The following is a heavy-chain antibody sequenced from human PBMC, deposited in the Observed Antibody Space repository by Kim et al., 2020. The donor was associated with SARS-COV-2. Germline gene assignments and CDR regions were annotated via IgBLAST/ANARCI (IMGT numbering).Heavy chain of an antibody. D-gene: IGHD3-10*01. V-gene: IGHV1-69*13. CDR3: ARDYGNTGSTYYHYYGMDV. CDR1: GGTFSSYA. Sequence: SVKVSCKASGGTFSSYAISWVRQAPGQGLEWMGWIIPIFGTANYAQKFQGRVTITADESTSTAYMELSSLRSEDTAVYYCARDYGNTGSTYYHYYGMDVGAQGTTVTVPS. CDR2: IIPIFGTA. J-gene: IGHJ6*01.